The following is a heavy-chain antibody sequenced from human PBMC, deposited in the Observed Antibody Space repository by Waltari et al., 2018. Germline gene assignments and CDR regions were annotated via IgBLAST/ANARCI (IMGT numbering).Heavy chain of an antibody. CDR1: GGSINTATYY. CDR2: IFHSGDT. J-gene: IGHJ4*02. CDR3: ARDVPGMWEERGGRLFDR. D-gene: IGHD1-1*01. Sequence: HQQLQESGPGLVKPSETLSLTCTVSGGSINTATYYWAWIRQPPGKGLEWIGSIFHSGDTFYNPSLKSRVTMSVDTSKNQFFLRLTSVTAADTAVYYCARDVPGMWEERGGRLFDRWGQGSLITVSS. V-gene: IGHV4-39*07.